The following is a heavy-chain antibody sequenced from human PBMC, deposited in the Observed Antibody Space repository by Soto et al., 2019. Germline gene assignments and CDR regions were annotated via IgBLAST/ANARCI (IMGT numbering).Heavy chain of an antibody. J-gene: IGHJ5*02. D-gene: IGHD3-22*01. V-gene: IGHV5-51*03. CDR1: GYRFTSYL. Sequence: GESLKISCITSGYRFTSYLIAWVRQMPGKGLEWMGIIFPSDSDTRYSPSFQGQVTISADRSTSTVFLQWASLKASDTAVYFCARKDKSGYFNWFDPWGQGTLVTVSS. CDR3: ARKDKSGYFNWFDP. CDR2: IFPSDSDT.